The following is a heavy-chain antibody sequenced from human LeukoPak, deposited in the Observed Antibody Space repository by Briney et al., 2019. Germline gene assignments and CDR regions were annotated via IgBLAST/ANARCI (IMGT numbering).Heavy chain of an antibody. CDR2: ISSSGSTI. Sequence: GGSLRLSCAASGFSFNSYDMNWVRQAPGKGLEWVSYISSSGSTIHYADSVKGRFTASRDNAKNSLYLQMNSLRAEDTAVYYCAREGYGSGEDYYGMDVWGKGTTVTVSS. V-gene: IGHV3-48*03. D-gene: IGHD3-10*01. CDR1: GFSFNSYD. CDR3: AREGYGSGEDYYGMDV. J-gene: IGHJ6*04.